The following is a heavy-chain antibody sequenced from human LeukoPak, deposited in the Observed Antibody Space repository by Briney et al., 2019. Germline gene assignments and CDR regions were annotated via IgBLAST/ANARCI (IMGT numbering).Heavy chain of an antibody. Sequence: GGSLRLSCAASGFTYRSNWMNWVRQAPGKGLEWVAHVQPDGSAKIYADSVKGRFTISRDNAKDSVYLQMNSLRVEDTAVYYCARDFFGWSSLGHWGQGTLVTVSS. CDR2: VQPDGSAK. CDR3: ARDFFGWSSLGH. D-gene: IGHD6-19*01. J-gene: IGHJ1*01. CDR1: GFTYRSNW. V-gene: IGHV3-7*01.